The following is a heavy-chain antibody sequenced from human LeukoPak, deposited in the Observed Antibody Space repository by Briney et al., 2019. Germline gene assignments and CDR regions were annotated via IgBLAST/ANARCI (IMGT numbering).Heavy chain of an antibody. CDR2: IFYSGST. V-gene: IGHV4-59*01. CDR3: ASSSSGSYYNGFDI. Sequence: SETLSLTCSVSGGSIRNYYWTWIRQPPGKGLEWIEYIFYSGSTNYNPSLKSRVTISLDTSKNHFSLKLNSVTAADTAVYYCASSSSGSYYNGFDIWGQGTMVTVAS. D-gene: IGHD3-10*01. J-gene: IGHJ3*02. CDR1: GGSIRNYY.